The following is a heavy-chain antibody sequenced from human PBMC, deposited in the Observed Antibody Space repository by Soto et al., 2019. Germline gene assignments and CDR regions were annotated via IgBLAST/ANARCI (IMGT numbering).Heavy chain of an antibody. CDR2: IGTADDT. Sequence: GGSLRLSCAASGFTLSNYDIHWVRQGTGKGLEWVSSIGTADDTYYVGSVKGRFTISREKATNSLYLQMNSLRAEDTAVYYCARVRNSGLDNWGQGTLVTVSS. V-gene: IGHV3-13*01. CDR3: ARVRNSGLDN. J-gene: IGHJ4*02. CDR1: GFTLSNYD. D-gene: IGHD1-7*01.